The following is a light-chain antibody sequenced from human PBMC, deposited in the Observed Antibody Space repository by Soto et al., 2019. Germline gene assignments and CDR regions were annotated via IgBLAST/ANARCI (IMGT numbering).Light chain of an antibody. CDR3: QQYNSFST. V-gene: IGKV1-5*03. J-gene: IGKJ1*01. CDR2: KTS. Sequence: QMTQSPSTLSASVGDRFTISCGASQTISSWLAWYQQKPGKAPKLLIYKTSTLESGVPSRFSGSGSGTEFTLTISGLQPDDFATYYCQQYNSFSTFGQGTKA. CDR1: QTISSW.